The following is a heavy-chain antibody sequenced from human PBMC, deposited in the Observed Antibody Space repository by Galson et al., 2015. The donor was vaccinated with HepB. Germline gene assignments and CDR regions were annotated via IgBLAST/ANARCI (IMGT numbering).Heavy chain of an antibody. J-gene: IGHJ6*02. CDR1: GGTFSSYA. CDR2: IIPIFGTA. CDR3: AREGSVDSSGWQPQNYYYYGMDV. V-gene: IGHV1-69*06. Sequence: QSGAEVKKPGESLKTSCKASGGTFSSYAISWVRQAPGQGLEWMGGIIPIFGTANYAQKFQGRVTITADKSTSTAYMELSSLRSEDTAVYYCAREGSVDSSGWQPQNYYYYGMDVWGQGTTVTVSS. D-gene: IGHD6-19*01.